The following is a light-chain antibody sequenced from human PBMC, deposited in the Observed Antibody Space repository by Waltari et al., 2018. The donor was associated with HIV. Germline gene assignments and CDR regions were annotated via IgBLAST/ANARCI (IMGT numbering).Light chain of an antibody. Sequence: QSVLTQPPSVSGAPGQRVTISCTGSSSNIGAGYDVHWYQQLPGTAPKLLIYGTRNRPSGVPDRFSGSKSGTSASLAITGLQAEDEADYYCQSYDSSLSGSYVFGTGTKVTVL. CDR3: QSYDSSLSGSYV. V-gene: IGLV1-40*01. CDR2: GTR. J-gene: IGLJ1*01. CDR1: SSNIGAGYD.